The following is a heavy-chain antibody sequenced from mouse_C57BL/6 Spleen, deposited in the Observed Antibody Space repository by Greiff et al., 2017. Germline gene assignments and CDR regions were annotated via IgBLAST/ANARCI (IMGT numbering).Heavy chain of an antibody. CDR2: IYPGDGDT. J-gene: IGHJ2*01. Sequence: VKLQESGPELVKPGASVKISCKASGYAFSSSWMNWVKQRPGKGLEWIGRIYPGDGDTNYNGKFKGKATLTADKSSSTAYMQLSSLTSEDSAVYFCARYGGSSYGGFDYWGQGTTLTVSA. CDR1: GYAFSSSW. V-gene: IGHV1-82*01. CDR3: ARYGGSSYGGFDY. D-gene: IGHD1-1*01.